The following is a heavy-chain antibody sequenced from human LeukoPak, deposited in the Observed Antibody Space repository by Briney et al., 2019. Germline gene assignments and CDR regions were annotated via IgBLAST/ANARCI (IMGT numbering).Heavy chain of an antibody. CDR3: AREGYYYDSSGYWVHY. V-gene: IGHV3-66*01. Sequence: GGSLRLSCAASGFTVSSNYMSWVRQAPGKGLEWVSVIYSGGSTYYADSVKGRFTISRDNSKNTLYLQMNSLRAEDTAVYYCAREGYYYDSSGYWVHYWGQGTLVTVSS. J-gene: IGHJ4*02. D-gene: IGHD3-22*01. CDR1: GFTVSSNY. CDR2: IYSGGST.